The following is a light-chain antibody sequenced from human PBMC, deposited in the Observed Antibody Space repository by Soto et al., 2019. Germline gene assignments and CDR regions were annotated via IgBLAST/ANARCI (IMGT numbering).Light chain of an antibody. CDR3: QHFNVDPLT. V-gene: IGKV1-9*01. Sequence: DIQLTQSPSFLSSSVGDRVTITCRASQGINDYLAWYQQKPGKAPKLLIYAASTLQSEVPSRFSGSASGTEFTLTISSLQPEDFATYCCQHFNVDPLTFGGGTKVEIK. CDR1: QGINDY. J-gene: IGKJ4*01. CDR2: AAS.